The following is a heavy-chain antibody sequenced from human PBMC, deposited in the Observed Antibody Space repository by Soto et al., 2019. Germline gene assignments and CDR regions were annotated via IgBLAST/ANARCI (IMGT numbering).Heavy chain of an antibody. CDR3: ASVRTGYFDY. CDR2: IYYNGNT. CDR1: GGAINDHY. J-gene: IGHJ4*02. V-gene: IGHV4-59*11. D-gene: IGHD3-10*01. Sequence: SETLSLTCTLSGGAINDHYWSFIRQPPGKGLEWIGYIYYNGNTNYNPSLESRVTISVDRSRNQFSLRLTSLTAADTAVYYCASVRTGYFDYWGRGALVTVSS.